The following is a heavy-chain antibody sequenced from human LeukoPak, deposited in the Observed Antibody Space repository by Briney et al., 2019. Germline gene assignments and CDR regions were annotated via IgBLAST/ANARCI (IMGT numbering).Heavy chain of an antibody. V-gene: IGHV3-21*01. J-gene: IGHJ4*02. Sequence: GGSLRLSCAASGFTFSSYSMNWVRQAPGKGLEWVSSISSSSSYIYYADSVKGRFTISRDNAKNSLYLQMNSLRAEDTAVYYCARLHGYSGYDDGSAFDYWGQGTLVTVSS. D-gene: IGHD5-12*01. CDR3: ARLHGYSGYDDGSAFDY. CDR1: GFTFSSYS. CDR2: ISSSSSYI.